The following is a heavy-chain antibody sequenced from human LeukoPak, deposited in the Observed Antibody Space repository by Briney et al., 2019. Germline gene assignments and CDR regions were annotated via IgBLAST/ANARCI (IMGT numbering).Heavy chain of an antibody. CDR1: GFTFSSYW. D-gene: IGHD2-2*01. V-gene: IGHV3-23*01. J-gene: IGHJ4*02. CDR2: ISGSGGST. CDR3: AKDGGDCSSTSCYPYFDY. Sequence: GSLRLSCAASGFTFSSYWMSWVRQAPGKGLEWVSAISGSGGSTYYADSVKGRFTISRDNSKNTLYLQMNSLRAEDTAVYYCAKDGGDCSSTSCYPYFDYWGQGTLVTVSS.